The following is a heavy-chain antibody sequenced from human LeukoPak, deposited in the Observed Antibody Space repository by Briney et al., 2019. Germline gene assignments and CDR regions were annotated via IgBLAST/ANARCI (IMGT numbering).Heavy chain of an antibody. J-gene: IGHJ4*02. V-gene: IGHV3-30*18. CDR2: ILEDGRIK. Sequence: GRSLKLSCAASGFTFDKYGMHYIRQAPGKGLGWVAVILEDGRIKKYADSVKDRFTISRDNTNNTLYLQMNRLRAEDTGIYFCAKDRETTASGTFDYWGLGTLVAVSS. CDR3: AKDRETTASGTFDY. CDR1: GFTFDKYG. D-gene: IGHD1-1*01.